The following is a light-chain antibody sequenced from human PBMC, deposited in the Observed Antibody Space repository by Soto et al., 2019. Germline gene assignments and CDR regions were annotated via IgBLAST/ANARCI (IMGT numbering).Light chain of an antibody. CDR2: EVI. CDR1: SSDY. CDR3: TSYAGNNNLV. V-gene: IGLV2-8*01. J-gene: IGLJ2*01. Sequence: QSALTQPPSASGSPGQSVTISCTGTSSDYVSWYQQHPGKAPKLLIYEVIKRPSGVPDRFSGSKSGNTASLTVSGLQAEDEADYHCTSYAGNNNLVFGGGTHLTVL.